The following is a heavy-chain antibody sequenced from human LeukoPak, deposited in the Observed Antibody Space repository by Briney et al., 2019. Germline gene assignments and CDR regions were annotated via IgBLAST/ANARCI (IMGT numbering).Heavy chain of an antibody. J-gene: IGHJ4*02. CDR1: GFTFSGYG. V-gene: IGHV3-30*18. D-gene: IGHD3-22*01. Sequence: NPGRSLRLSCEASGFTFSGYGMHWVRQPPGKGLEWVAVIPYDGSNKYYADSVKGRFTISRDNSKNTLYLQMNSLRAEDTAVYYCAKDFFKWLYYFDFWGQGTLVTVSS. CDR2: IPYDGSNK. CDR3: AKDFFKWLYYFDF.